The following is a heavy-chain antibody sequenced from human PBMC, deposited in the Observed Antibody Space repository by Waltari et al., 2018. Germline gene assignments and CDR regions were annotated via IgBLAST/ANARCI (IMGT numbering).Heavy chain of an antibody. CDR2: ISWNSGSI. V-gene: IGHV3-9*03. CDR1: GFTFDDYA. Sequence: EVQLVESGGGLVQPGRSLRLSCAASGFTFDDYAMPWVRQAPGKGLEWVSGISWNSGSIGYADSVKGRFTISRDNAKNSLYLQMNSLRAEDMALYYCAKGGITMVQGVIHWGQGTLVTVSS. CDR3: AKGGITMVQGVIH. J-gene: IGHJ4*02. D-gene: IGHD3-10*01.